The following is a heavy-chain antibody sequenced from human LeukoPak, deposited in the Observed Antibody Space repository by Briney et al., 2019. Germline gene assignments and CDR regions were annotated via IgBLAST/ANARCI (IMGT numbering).Heavy chain of an antibody. J-gene: IGHJ4*02. CDR3: TREGVYDFWSGYLDY. CDR2: IRSKAYGGTT. V-gene: IGHV3-49*04. Sequence: SGGSLRLSCTASGFTFGDYAMSWVRQAPGKGLEWVGFIRSKAYGGTTEYAASVKGRFSISRDDSKSIAYLQMNSLKTEDTAVYYCTREGVYDFWSGYLDYWGQGTLVTVSS. D-gene: IGHD3-3*01. CDR1: GFTFGDYA.